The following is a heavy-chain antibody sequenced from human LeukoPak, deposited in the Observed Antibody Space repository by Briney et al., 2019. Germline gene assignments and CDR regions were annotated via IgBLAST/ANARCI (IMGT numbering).Heavy chain of an antibody. D-gene: IGHD1-26*01. CDR1: GFTFTSSA. V-gene: IGHV1-58*02. J-gene: IGHJ3*02. CDR3: AAPIVGATNNAFDI. CDR2: IVVGGGNT. Sequence: SVKVSCKASGFTFTSSAMQWVRQARGQRLEWIGWIVVGGGNTNYAQKFQERVTITRDMSTSTAYMELSSLRSEDTAVYYCAAPIVGATNNAFDIWGQGTMVTVSS.